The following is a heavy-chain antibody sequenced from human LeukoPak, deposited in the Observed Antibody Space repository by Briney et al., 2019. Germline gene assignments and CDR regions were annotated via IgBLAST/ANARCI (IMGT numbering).Heavy chain of an antibody. CDR1: GGSISSYY. V-gene: IGHV4-59*01. CDR3: ARGGPWEGSGSYVDY. Sequence: PSETLSLTCTVSGGSISSYYWSWIRQPPGKGLEWIGYIYYSGSTNYNPSLKSRDTISVDTSKNQFSLKLSSVTAADTAVYYCARGGPWEGSGSYVDYWGQGTLVTVSS. D-gene: IGHD3-10*01. J-gene: IGHJ4*02. CDR2: IYYSGST.